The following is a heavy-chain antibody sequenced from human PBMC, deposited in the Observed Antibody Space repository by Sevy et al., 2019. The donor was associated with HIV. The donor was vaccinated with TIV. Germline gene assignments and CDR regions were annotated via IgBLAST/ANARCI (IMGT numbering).Heavy chain of an antibody. Sequence: SETLSLTCAVYGGSFSGYYWSWIRQPPGKGLEWIGENNHSGSTNYNPSLKSRVTISVDTSKNQFSLKLSSVTAADTAVYYCARGTTRAYYYYYGMDVWGQGTTVTVSS. J-gene: IGHJ6*02. CDR1: GGSFSGYY. D-gene: IGHD1-1*01. CDR3: ARGTTRAYYYYYGMDV. CDR2: NNHSGST. V-gene: IGHV4-34*01.